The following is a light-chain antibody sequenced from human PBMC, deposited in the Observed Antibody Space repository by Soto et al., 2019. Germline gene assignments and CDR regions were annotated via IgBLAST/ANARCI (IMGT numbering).Light chain of an antibody. CDR3: QQRSNWPT. J-gene: IGKJ2*01. CDR2: DAS. CDR1: QSVSSS. Sequence: EIVLTQSPDTLSLSSGERATLSCRASQSVSSSLAWYQQKPGQAPRLLIYDASNRATGIPARFSGSGSGTDFTLTISSLEPEDFAVYYCQQRSNWPTFGQGTKLAIK. V-gene: IGKV3-11*01.